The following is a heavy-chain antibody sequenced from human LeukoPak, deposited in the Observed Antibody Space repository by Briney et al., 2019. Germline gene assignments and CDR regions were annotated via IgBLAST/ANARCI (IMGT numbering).Heavy chain of an antibody. V-gene: IGHV3-74*01. D-gene: IGHD3-9*01. CDR3: ARDFYWSVGS. Sequence: GGSLRISCAASGFTFSSDWMHWVRQAPGKGLEWVSRIKSDGISTSYADSVKGRFTISRDNAKNTLYLQMNSLSAEDTAVYFCARDFYWSVGSWGQGTQVTVSS. J-gene: IGHJ4*02. CDR2: IKSDGIST. CDR1: GFTFSSDW.